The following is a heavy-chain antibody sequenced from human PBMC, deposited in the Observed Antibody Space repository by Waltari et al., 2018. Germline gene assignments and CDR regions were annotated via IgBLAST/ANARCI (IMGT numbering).Heavy chain of an antibody. Sequence: EVELVESGGGLFQPGVSLRLSCAASGLTISTDAMRWVLQASGKGLEYVSSITRNGDTTFYANSVKGRFTISRDNSKNTLYLQMGSLRVDDMAVYYCARDKVGSADYWGQGTLVTVSS. CDR2: ITRNGDTT. D-gene: IGHD1-26*01. CDR1: GLTISTDA. J-gene: IGHJ4*02. V-gene: IGHV3-64*01. CDR3: ARDKVGSADY.